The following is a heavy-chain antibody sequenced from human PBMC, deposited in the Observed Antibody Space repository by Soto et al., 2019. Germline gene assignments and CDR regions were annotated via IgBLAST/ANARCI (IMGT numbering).Heavy chain of an antibody. CDR2: IYHSGST. CDR3: ARARMVRGVIYYYGMDV. J-gene: IGHJ6*02. V-gene: IGHV4-31*03. CDR1: GGSISSGGNY. D-gene: IGHD3-10*01. Sequence: QVQLQESGPGLVKSSQTLSLTCTVSGGSISSGGNYWSWIRQHPGKGLEWIGYIYHSGSTYYNPSLKSRVIISVDTSKNQFSLKLNSVTAADTAVYYCARARMVRGVIYYYGMDVWGQGTTVTVSS.